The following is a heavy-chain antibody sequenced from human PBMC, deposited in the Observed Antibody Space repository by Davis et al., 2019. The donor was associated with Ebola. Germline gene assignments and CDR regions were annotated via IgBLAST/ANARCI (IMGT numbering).Heavy chain of an antibody. J-gene: IGHJ4*02. V-gene: IGHV3-72*01. CDR1: GFAFSVYY. Sequence: GGSLRLSCAASGFAFSVYYMDWVRLTPGKGLEWAGLSRNKENRYSTEYAASVKGRFTISRDDSKNLLYLEMNSLRTEDTAVYYCVTENWYRFESWGQGTLVTVSS. CDR3: VTENWYRFES. D-gene: IGHD1/OR15-1a*01. CDR2: SRNKENRYST.